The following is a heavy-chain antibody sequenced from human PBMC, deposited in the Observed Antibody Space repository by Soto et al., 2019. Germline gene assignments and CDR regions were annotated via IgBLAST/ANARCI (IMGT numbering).Heavy chain of an antibody. J-gene: IGHJ4*02. D-gene: IGHD2-8*01. Sequence: TXETLSLTCTVSGGSVSSGGYYWSWIRQHPGTGLGWIGYIYYSGTTYFNPSLKSRASISLDTSKNEFSLKLTSVTAADTAVYYCARRALPQCINGVCYKDGFWDYWGQGALVTVSS. CDR1: GGSVSSGGYY. V-gene: IGHV4-31*03. CDR3: ARRALPQCINGVCYKDGFWDY. CDR2: IYYSGTT.